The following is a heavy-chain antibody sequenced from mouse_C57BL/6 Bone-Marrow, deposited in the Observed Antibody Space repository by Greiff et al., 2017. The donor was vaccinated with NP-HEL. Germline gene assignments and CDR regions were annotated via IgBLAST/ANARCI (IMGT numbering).Heavy chain of an antibody. CDR3: AFLTTLVPPGYFEV. CDR2: INPYNGGT. D-gene: IGHD1-1*01. Sequence: VQLQQSGPVLVKPGASVKMSCKASGYTFTDYYMNWVKQSHGKSLEWIGVINPYNGGTSYIQKFKGKATLTVDKSSSTAYMELNSLTSEDSAVFYCAFLTTLVPPGYFEVGGTGTTVTVSS. J-gene: IGHJ1*03. CDR1: GYTFTDYY. V-gene: IGHV1-19*01.